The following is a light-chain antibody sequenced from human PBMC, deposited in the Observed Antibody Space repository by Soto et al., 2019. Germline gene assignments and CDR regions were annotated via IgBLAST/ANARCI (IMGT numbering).Light chain of an antibody. J-gene: IGKJ4*01. CDR2: WAS. V-gene: IGKV4-1*01. CDR3: QQYYSFPLT. CDR1: QSVLYSSNDKNY. Sequence: DIVMTQSPDSLAVSLGERATINCKSSQSVLYSSNDKNYLAWHQQKPGQPPKLLIYWASTRESGVPDRFSGSGSGTDFTLTISSLQAEDVAVYYCQQYYSFPLTFGGGTKVEIK.